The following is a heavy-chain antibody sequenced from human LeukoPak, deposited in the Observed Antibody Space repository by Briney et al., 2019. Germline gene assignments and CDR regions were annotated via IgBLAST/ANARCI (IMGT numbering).Heavy chain of an antibody. Sequence: GRSLRLSCAASGFTFSNYGMNWVRQAPGKGLEWVSSIGGSSNSMYYADSVKGRFTISRDNAKNSLYLQMNSLTAEDTAVYYCARDLLGSDYWGQGTLVTVSS. CDR2: IGGSSNSM. CDR1: GFTFSNYG. D-gene: IGHD2-8*02. V-gene: IGHV3-21*06. J-gene: IGHJ4*02. CDR3: ARDLLGSDY.